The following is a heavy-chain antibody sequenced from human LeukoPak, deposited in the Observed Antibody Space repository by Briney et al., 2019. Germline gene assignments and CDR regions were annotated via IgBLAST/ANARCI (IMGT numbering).Heavy chain of an antibody. J-gene: IGHJ6*03. CDR1: AYSFTSYW. D-gene: IGHD2-8*01. Sequence: GESLKISCKGSAYSFTSYWIGWVRHMPGKGLEWMGIIYPDDSDTRYSPSFEGQVIISVDKSISTAFLQWSSLKASDTATYYCARHGHCTNGVCYSNYYYYMDVWGKGTTVTVSS. CDR3: ARHGHCTNGVCYSNYYYYMDV. V-gene: IGHV5-51*01. CDR2: IYPDDSDT.